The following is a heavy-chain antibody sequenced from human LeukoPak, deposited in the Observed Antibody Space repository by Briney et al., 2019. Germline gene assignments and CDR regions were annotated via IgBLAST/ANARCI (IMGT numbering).Heavy chain of an antibody. V-gene: IGHV3-23*01. CDR2: IGGSGGST. D-gene: IGHD3-22*01. Sequence: GGSLRLSCAASGFTFSSYVMSWVRRAPGKGLEWVSAIGGSGGSTHYADSVKGRFTISRDNSKDTLYLQMNSLRAEDTAVYYCARGYYDINAYYTYYFDYWGQGTLVTVSS. J-gene: IGHJ4*02. CDR1: GFTFSSYV. CDR3: ARGYYDINAYYTYYFDY.